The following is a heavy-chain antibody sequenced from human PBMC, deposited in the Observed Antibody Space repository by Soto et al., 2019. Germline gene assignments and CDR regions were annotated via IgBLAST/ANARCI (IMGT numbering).Heavy chain of an antibody. CDR3: ARGQWLVNFDY. D-gene: IGHD6-19*01. Sequence: ASVKVSCKASGCTFTSYGISWVRQAPGQGLEWMGWIRAYNGNTNYAQKLQGRVTMTTDTSTSTAYMELRSLRSDDTVVYYCARGQWLVNFDYWGQGTLVTVSS. V-gene: IGHV1-18*04. CDR2: IRAYNGNT. J-gene: IGHJ4*02. CDR1: GCTFTSYG.